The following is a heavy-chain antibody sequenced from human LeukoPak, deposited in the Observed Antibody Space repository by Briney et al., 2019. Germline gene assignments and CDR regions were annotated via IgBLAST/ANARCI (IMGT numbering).Heavy chain of an antibody. D-gene: IGHD6-25*01. CDR2: IYSGGST. Sequence: GGSLRLSCAASGFTVSSNYMSWVRQAPGKGLEWVSVIYSGGSTYYADSVKGRFTISRDNSKNTLYLQMNSLRAEDTAVYYCARYSSGDAFDIWGQGTMVTVSS. J-gene: IGHJ3*02. V-gene: IGHV3-53*01. CDR1: GFTVSSNY. CDR3: ARYSSGDAFDI.